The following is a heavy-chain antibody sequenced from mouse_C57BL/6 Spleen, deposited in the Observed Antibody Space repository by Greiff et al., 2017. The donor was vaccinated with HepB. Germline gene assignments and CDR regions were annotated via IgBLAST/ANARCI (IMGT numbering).Heavy chain of an antibody. CDR1: GYTFTSYG. V-gene: IGHV1-81*01. D-gene: IGHD2-4*01. Sequence: VQLVESGAELARPGASVKLSCKASGYTFTSYGISWVKQRTGQGLEWIGEIYPRSGNTYYNEKFKGKATLTADKSSSTAYMELRSLTSEDSAVYFCARERYDYDEAWFAYWGQGTLVTVSA. CDR3: ARERYDYDEAWFAY. CDR2: IYPRSGNT. J-gene: IGHJ3*01.